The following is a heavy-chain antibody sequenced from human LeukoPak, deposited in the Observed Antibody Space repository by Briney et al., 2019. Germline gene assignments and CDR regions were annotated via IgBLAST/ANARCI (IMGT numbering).Heavy chain of an antibody. V-gene: IGHV3-48*03. CDR1: EFTFSSYE. Sequence: GGSLRLSCAASEFTFSSYEMNWVRQAPGKVLEWVSYISSSGSTIYYADSVKGRFTISRDNAKNSLYLQMNSLRAEDTAVYYCARAGRSYFDYWGQGTLVTVSS. CDR2: ISSSGSTI. CDR3: ARAGRSYFDY. J-gene: IGHJ4*02.